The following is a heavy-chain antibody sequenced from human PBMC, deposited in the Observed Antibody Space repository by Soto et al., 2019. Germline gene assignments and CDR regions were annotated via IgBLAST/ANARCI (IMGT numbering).Heavy chain of an antibody. CDR1: GFTFSSYA. CDR2: ISGSGGST. D-gene: IGHD6-6*01. CDR3: AKDLHYSSSSTCDY. J-gene: IGHJ4*02. V-gene: IGHV3-23*01. Sequence: GGSLRLSCAASGFTFSSYAMSWVRQAPGKGLEWVSAISGSGGSTYYADSVKGRFTISRDNSKNTLYLQMNSLRAEDTAVYYCAKDLHYSSSSTCDYWGQGTLVAVSS.